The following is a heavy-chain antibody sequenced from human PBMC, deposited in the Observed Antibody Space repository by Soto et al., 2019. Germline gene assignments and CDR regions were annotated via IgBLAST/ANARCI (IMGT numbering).Heavy chain of an antibody. J-gene: IGHJ3*02. CDR2: ISGSGGST. CDR3: AKKYYYVSSGPHAFDI. V-gene: IGHV3-23*01. D-gene: IGHD3-22*01. Sequence: GGSLRLSCAASGFTFSSYVMSWVRQAPGKGLEWVSAISGSGGSTYYADSVKGRFTISRDNSKNTLYLQMNSLRAEDTAVYYCAKKYYYVSSGPHAFDIWGQGTMVTVSS. CDR1: GFTFSSYV.